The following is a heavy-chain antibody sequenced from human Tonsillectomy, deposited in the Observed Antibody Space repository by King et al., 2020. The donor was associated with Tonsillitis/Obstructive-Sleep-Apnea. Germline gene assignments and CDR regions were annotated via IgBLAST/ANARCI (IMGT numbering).Heavy chain of an antibody. J-gene: IGHJ6*03. V-gene: IGHV1-18*01. CDR1: GYTFTSYG. CDR3: ARDLAYCSNTACYSYMDV. Sequence: QLVQSGAEVKKPGASVKVSCKASGYTFTSYGISWVRQAPGQGLEWMAWISGYNGNTKYAQKLQGRVTMTTDTSTSTAYMELRSLRSDDTAVYYCARDLAYCSNTACYSYMDVGGKGTTATVS. CDR2: ISGYNGNT. D-gene: IGHD2-2*01.